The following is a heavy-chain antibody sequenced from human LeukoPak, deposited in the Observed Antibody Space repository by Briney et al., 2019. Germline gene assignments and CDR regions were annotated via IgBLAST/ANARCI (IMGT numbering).Heavy chain of an antibody. CDR2: INSDGSST. V-gene: IGHV3-74*01. CDR1: GFTFSIYW. Sequence: GSLRLSCAASGFTFSIYWMHWVRQTPGKGLVWVSRINSDGSSTSYADSVKGRFTISRDNAKNSLYLQMNSLRAEDTAVYYCARGGMLVVPWWGQGTLVTVSS. CDR3: ARGGMLVVPW. J-gene: IGHJ4*02. D-gene: IGHD3-22*01.